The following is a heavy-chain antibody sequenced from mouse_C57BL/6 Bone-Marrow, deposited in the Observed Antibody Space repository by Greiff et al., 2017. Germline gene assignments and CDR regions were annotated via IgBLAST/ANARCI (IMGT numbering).Heavy chain of an antibody. CDR2: INPGSGGT. CDR3: ARREDTTACDY. J-gene: IGHJ2*01. CDR1: GYAFTNYL. D-gene: IGHD1-2*01. V-gene: IGHV1-54*01. Sequence: QVQLQQSGAELVRPGTSVKVSCKASGYAFTNYLIEWVKQRPGQGLEWIGVINPGSGGTNYNEKFKGKATLTADKSSSTAYMQLSSLTSEDSAVYFCARREDTTACDYWGQGTTLTVSS.